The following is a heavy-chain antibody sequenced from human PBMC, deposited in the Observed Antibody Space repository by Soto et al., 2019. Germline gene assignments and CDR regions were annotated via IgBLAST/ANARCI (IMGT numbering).Heavy chain of an antibody. D-gene: IGHD4-17*01. CDR3: ATIPPYGDYPYERGPSFYYYYYYYMDV. CDR2: IWYDGSNK. V-gene: IGHV3-33*01. J-gene: IGHJ6*03. CDR1: GFTFSSYG. Sequence: GGSLRLSCAASGFTFSSYGMHWVRQAPGKGLEWVAVIWYDGSNKYYADSVKGRFTISRDNSKNTLYLQMNSLGAEDTAVYYCATIPPYGDYPYERGPSFYYYYYYYMDVWGKGTTVTVSS.